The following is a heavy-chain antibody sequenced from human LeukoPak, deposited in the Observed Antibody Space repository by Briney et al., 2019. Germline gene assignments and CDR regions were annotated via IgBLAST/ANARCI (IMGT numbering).Heavy chain of an antibody. J-gene: IGHJ4*02. CDR3: ARGPYDSSGYYEIEGTNFDY. CDR2: INHSGST. CDR1: GGSFGGYY. D-gene: IGHD3-22*01. Sequence: SETLSLTCAVCGGSFGGYYWSWIRQPPGKGREWIGEINHSGSTNYNPSLKSRVTISVDTSKNQFSLKLSSVTAADTAVYYCARGPYDSSGYYEIEGTNFDYWGQGTLVTVSS. V-gene: IGHV4-34*01.